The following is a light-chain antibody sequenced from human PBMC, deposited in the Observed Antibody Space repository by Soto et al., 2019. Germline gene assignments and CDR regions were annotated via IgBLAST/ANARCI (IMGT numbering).Light chain of an antibody. CDR3: QQYDNPPLT. J-gene: IGKJ5*01. V-gene: IGKV1-33*01. Sequence: DIKSTQSPSTLSATVGDRATITCQASQDISNYLNWYQQKPGKAPKLLIYDASKLETGVPSRFSGSGSGTDFTFTIRSLQPEDIATYYCQQYDNPPLTFGQGARLEIK. CDR2: DAS. CDR1: QDISNY.